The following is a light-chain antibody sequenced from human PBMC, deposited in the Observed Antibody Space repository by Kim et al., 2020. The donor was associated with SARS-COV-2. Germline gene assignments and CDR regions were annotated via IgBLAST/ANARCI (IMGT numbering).Light chain of an antibody. CDR1: QVIANW. CDR2: AAS. J-gene: IGKJ1*01. CDR3: QQINSFPVA. V-gene: IGKV1-12*01. Sequence: DIQMTQSPSSVSASVGDRVTIACRASQVIANWVAWYQQKPGRAPKLLIYAASKLQSDVPSRFSGSGSGTDFTLTISSLQPEDCATYICQQINSFPVAFGQGTKVDIK.